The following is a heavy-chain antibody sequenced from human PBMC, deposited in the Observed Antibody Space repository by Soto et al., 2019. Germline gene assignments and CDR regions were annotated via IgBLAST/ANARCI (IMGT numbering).Heavy chain of an antibody. J-gene: IGHJ3*02. V-gene: IGHV3-30*03. CDR1: GFTFSSYD. Sequence: GGSLRLSCPASGFTFSSYDIHWVRQAPGKGLERVAVISYDGSKKYYAHSVKGQFTISRDNPKNTLYLQMTSPRAEDTAVYYCGKAYSGPLDIWGQGTMVTFSS. CDR3: GKAYSGPLDI. CDR2: ISYDGSKK. D-gene: IGHD1-26*01.